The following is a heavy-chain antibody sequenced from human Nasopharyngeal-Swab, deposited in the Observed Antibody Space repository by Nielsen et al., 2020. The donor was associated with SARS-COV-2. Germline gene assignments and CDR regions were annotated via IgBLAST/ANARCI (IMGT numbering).Heavy chain of an antibody. Sequence: GSLRLSCTVSGGSISSYYWSWIRQPAGKRLEWIGRVYSNGSPNYNPSLKSRVIMSADTSKNQFSLKLTSVTAADTAVYYCARGPITLRWWFDPWGQGTLVTVSS. CDR3: ARGPITLRWWFDP. J-gene: IGHJ5*01. CDR1: GGSISSYY. V-gene: IGHV4-4*07. CDR2: VYSNGSP. D-gene: IGHD2-21*01.